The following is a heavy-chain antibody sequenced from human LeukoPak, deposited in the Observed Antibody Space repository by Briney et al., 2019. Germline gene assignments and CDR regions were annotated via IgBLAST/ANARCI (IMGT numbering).Heavy chain of an antibody. Sequence: ASVKVSCKASGGTFSSYAISWVRQASGQGLEWMGRIIPTFGIANYAQKFQGRVTITADKSTSTAYMELSSLRSEDTAVYYCARADYYDSSGYSFDYWGQGTLVTVSS. V-gene: IGHV1-69*04. J-gene: IGHJ4*02. CDR2: IIPTFGIA. D-gene: IGHD3-22*01. CDR1: GGTFSSYA. CDR3: ARADYYDSSGYSFDY.